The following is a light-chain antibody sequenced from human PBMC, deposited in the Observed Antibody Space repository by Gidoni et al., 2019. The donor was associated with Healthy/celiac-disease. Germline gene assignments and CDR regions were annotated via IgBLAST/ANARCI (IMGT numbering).Light chain of an antibody. J-gene: IGKJ4*01. Sequence: IQMTQSPSSLSASVGDRVTITCRASKSISSYFTWYQQKQGKAPKLLIYAASSLQSGAPARFSGSGYGTDFTLTISSLKPEDFATYYCQQSYSTLVFGGGTKVEIK. CDR2: AAS. CDR1: KSISSY. CDR3: QQSYSTLV. V-gene: IGKV1-39*01.